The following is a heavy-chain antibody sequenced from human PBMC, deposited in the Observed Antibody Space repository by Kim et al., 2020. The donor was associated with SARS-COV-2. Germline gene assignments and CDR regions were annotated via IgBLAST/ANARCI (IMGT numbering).Heavy chain of an antibody. J-gene: IGHJ5*02. Sequence: SETLSLTCAVYGGSFSGYYWSWIRQPPGKGLEWIGEINHSGSTNYNPSLKSRVTISVDTSKNQFSLKLNSVTAADSAVYYCATAGRALINSAAIRWFDP. CDR2: INHSGST. V-gene: IGHV4-34*01. D-gene: IGHD2-2*02. CDR3: ATAGRALINSAAIRWFDP. CDR1: GGSFSGYY.